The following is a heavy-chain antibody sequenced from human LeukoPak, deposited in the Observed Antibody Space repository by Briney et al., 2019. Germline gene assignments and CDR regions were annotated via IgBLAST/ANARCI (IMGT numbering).Heavy chain of an antibody. D-gene: IGHD1-26*01. CDR3: ARGSGSYYHIDY. V-gene: IGHV4-59*01. J-gene: IGHJ4*02. CDR2: IYYSGST. Sequence: SETLSLTCTVSGGSISSYYWSWIRQPPGKGREGIGYIYYSGSTNYNPSLKSRVTISVDTSKNQFSLKLSSVTAADTAVYYCARGSGSYYHIDYWGQGTLVTVSS. CDR1: GGSISSYY.